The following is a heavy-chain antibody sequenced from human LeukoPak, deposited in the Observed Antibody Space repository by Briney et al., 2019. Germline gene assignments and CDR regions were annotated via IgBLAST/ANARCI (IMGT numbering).Heavy chain of an antibody. CDR3: AKAGSSSWYFAYYFDY. D-gene: IGHD6-13*01. CDR1: GYTFTSYY. Sequence: GASVKVSCKASGYTFTSYYMHWVRQAPGQGLEWMGIINPSGGSTSYAQKFQGRVTMTRDTSTSTVYMELSSLRSEDTAVYYCAKAGSSSWYFAYYFDYWGQGTLVTVSS. CDR2: INPSGGST. J-gene: IGHJ4*02. V-gene: IGHV1-46*01.